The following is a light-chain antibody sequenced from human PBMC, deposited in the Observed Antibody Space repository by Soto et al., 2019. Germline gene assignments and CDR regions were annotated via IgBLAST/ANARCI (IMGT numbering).Light chain of an antibody. CDR1: QGISSY. CDR2: AAS. Sequence: DIQLTQSPSFLSASVGDRVTITSRASQGISSYLAWYQQKPGKAPKLLIYAASTLQSGVPSRFSGSGSGTEFTLTISSLQPEDFATYYCQQLNSYPPTFGQGTKVDIK. J-gene: IGKJ1*01. V-gene: IGKV1-9*01. CDR3: QQLNSYPPT.